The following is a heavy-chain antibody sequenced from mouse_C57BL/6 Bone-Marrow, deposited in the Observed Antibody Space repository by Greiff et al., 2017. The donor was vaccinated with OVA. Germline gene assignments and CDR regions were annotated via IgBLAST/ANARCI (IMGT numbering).Heavy chain of an antibody. CDR2: INPNYGTT. J-gene: IGHJ1*03. D-gene: IGHD1-1*01. CDR1: GYSFTDYN. CDR3: ARGHQLLREWGYFDD. Sequence: VQLQQSGPELVKPGASVKISCKASGYSFTDYNMNWVKQSNGKSLEWIGVINPNYGTTSYNQKFKGKATLTVDHSSSTASMQLIRLTSEDSAVYDCARGHQLLREWGYFDDWGTGTPVTVSS. V-gene: IGHV1-39*01.